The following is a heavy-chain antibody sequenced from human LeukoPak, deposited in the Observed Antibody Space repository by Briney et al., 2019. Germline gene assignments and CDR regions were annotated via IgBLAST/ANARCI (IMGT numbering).Heavy chain of an antibody. V-gene: IGHV4-59*01. CDR2: ISYSGST. CDR1: GGSINVYY. J-gene: IGHJ4*02. Sequence: KTSETLPLTCSVSGGSINVYYWNWIRQSPGKGLEWFGSISYSGSTNYNPSLKSRVTISMDTSKDRFSLKVSSVIAADTAMYYCARGGSRSYTSSTLDYWGQGTLVTVSS. CDR3: ARGGSRSYTSSTLDY. D-gene: IGHD6-6*01.